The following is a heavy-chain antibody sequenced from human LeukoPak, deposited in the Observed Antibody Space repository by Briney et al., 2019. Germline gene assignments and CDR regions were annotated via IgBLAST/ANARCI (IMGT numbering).Heavy chain of an antibody. Sequence: ASVKVSCKVSGYTLTELSMHWVRQAPGQGLEWMGWINPNSGGTNYAQKFQGRVTMTRDTSISTAYMELSRLRSDDTAVYYCARDGGTYYYYMDVWGKGTTVTISS. CDR1: GYTLTELS. CDR3: ARDGGTYYYYMDV. D-gene: IGHD1-1*01. CDR2: INPNSGGT. V-gene: IGHV1-2*02. J-gene: IGHJ6*03.